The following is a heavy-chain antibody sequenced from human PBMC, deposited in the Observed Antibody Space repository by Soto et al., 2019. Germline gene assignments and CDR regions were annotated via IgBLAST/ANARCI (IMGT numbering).Heavy chain of an antibody. J-gene: IGHJ6*02. D-gene: IGHD5-12*01. CDR2: IGTAGDT. Sequence: EVQLVESGGGLVQPGGSLRLSCAASGFTFSSYDMHWVRQATGKSLEWVSAIGTAGDTYYPGSVKGRFTISRENAKNSLYLQMNSLRAGDTAVYYCARDGIGGYGSDYGMDVWGQGTTVTVSS. CDR1: GFTFSSYD. V-gene: IGHV3-13*04. CDR3: ARDGIGGYGSDYGMDV.